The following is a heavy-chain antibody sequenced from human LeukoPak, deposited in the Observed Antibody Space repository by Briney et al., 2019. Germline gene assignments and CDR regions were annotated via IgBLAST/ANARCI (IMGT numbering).Heavy chain of an antibody. Sequence: GGSLRLSCAASGFTFSSYSMNWVRQAPGKGLEWVSYITISGGIIYYADSVKGRFTISRDNAKSSLYLQMNSLRAEDTAVYYCARSSGYEPRGDYWGQGTLVTVSS. CDR2: ITISGGII. D-gene: IGHD5-12*01. CDR1: GFTFSSYS. CDR3: ARSSGYEPRGDY. J-gene: IGHJ4*02. V-gene: IGHV3-48*04.